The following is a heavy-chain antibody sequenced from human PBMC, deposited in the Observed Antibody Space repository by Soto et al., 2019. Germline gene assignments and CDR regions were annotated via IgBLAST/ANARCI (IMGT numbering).Heavy chain of an antibody. V-gene: IGHV4-59*01. CDR1: GDSIRSYY. CDR2: IYYSGST. CDR3: ARAYGCFDNGLDV. D-gene: IGHD3-10*01. Sequence: PSETLSLTCTVSGDSIRSYYWAWIRKPPGKGLELIGYIYYSGSTRYNPYLKSRVTISVDMSKNQFSLKLSSVIAADTAVYYSARAYGCFDNGLDVWGQGTVVTVSS. J-gene: IGHJ6*02.